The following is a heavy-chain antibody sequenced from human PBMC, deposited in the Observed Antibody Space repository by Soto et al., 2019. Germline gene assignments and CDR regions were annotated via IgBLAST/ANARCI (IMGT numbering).Heavy chain of an antibody. J-gene: IGHJ6*02. D-gene: IGHD4-17*01. CDR3: ARGGSYGDYGMDV. CDR1: GVSIGSNNW. Sequence: QVRLQESGPGLVKPSGTLSLTCAVSGVSIGSNNWWTWVRQPPGKGLEWIGEIYHTGSTNYDPSLKGRVTISLDKYQNQFSLRLSYVTAADTAVYFCARGGSYGDYGMDVWGQGTTVTVSS. V-gene: IGHV4-4*02. CDR2: IYHTGST.